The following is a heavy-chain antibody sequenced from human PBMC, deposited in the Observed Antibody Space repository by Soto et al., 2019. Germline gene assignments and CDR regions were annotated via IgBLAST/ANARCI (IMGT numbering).Heavy chain of an antibody. CDR1: GFTFSSYW. CDR3: ARRGPGTYFDY. V-gene: IGHV3-23*01. J-gene: IGHJ4*02. CDR2: ISSNGSST. Sequence: PGGSLRLSCAASGFTFSSYWMHWVRQAPGKGLEWVSVISSNGSSTYYADSVKGRFTISRDNSKNTLYLQMNSLRAEDTAVYYCARRGPGTYFDYWGQGTLVTVSS. D-gene: IGHD6-13*01.